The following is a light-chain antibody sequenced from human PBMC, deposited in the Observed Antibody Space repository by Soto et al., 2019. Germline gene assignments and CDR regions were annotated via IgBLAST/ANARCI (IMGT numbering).Light chain of an antibody. V-gene: IGKV1-9*01. CDR3: QHLNDYRYT. Sequence: FLSASVGDRVTITCRASQAISSSLAWYQHNPGKAPKLLIYAASTLQNGVPSSFSGSGSGTEFTLTISSLQPEDFATYYCQHLNDYRYTFGQGTKVEIK. CDR1: QAISSS. CDR2: AAS. J-gene: IGKJ2*01.